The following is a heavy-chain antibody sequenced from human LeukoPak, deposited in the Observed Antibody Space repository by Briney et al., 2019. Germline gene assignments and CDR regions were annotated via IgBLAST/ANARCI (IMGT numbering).Heavy chain of an antibody. V-gene: IGHV3-74*01. CDR1: GFTFSSYW. CDR2: INSDGSST. Sequence: PGGSLRLSCAASGFTFSSYWMHWVRQAPGKGLVWVSRINSDGSSTSYADSVKGRFTISRDNAKNTLYLQMNSLRAEDTAVYYCAREGQQLGHDACDIWGEGTMVTVSS. J-gene: IGHJ3*02. CDR3: AREGQQLGHDACDI. D-gene: IGHD6-13*01.